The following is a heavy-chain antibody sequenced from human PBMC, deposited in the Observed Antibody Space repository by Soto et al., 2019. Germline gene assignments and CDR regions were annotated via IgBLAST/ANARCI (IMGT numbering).Heavy chain of an antibody. Sequence: RPLTCTVSGGSISSGDYYWSWIRQPPGKGLEWIGYIYYSGSTYYNPSLKSRVTIPVDTSKNQFSLKLSSVTAADTAVYYCARADRVEPPPTWGQGTLVTV. V-gene: IGHV4-30-4*01. D-gene: IGHD3-22*01. CDR1: GGSISSGDYY. J-gene: IGHJ4*02. CDR3: ARADRVEPPPT. CDR2: IYYSGST.